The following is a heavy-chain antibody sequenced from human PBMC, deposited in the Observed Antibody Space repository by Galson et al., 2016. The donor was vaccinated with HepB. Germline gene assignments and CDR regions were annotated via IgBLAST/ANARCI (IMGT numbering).Heavy chain of an antibody. CDR1: GFSISSYS. J-gene: IGHJ4*02. D-gene: IGHD3-3*02. V-gene: IGHV3-48*02. Sequence: SLRLSCAVSGFSISSYSMNWVRQAPGKGLEWVSYIRSSGSAIHYADSGKGRFTISRDNAKNSLYLQMNSLRDEDTAVYYCVRNPQALDYWGPGTLVTVSS. CDR2: IRSSGSAI. CDR3: VRNPQALDY.